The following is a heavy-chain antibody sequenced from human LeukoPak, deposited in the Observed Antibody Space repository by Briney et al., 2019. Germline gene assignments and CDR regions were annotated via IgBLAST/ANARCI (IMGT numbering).Heavy chain of an antibody. Sequence: GGSLRLSCAASGFTFSSYWMSWVRQAPGKGLEWVANIKQDGSEKYYVDSVKGRFTISRDNAKNSLYLQMNSLRAVDTAVYYCARDLPDYYGSYYGSGSLDNNWFDPWGQGTLVTVSS. V-gene: IGHV3-7*03. CDR1: GFTFSSYW. J-gene: IGHJ5*02. CDR2: IKQDGSEK. D-gene: IGHD3-10*01. CDR3: ARDLPDYYGSYYGSGSLDNNWFDP.